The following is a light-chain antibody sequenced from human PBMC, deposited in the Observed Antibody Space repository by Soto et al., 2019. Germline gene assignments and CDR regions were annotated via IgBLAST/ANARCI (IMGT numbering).Light chain of an antibody. J-gene: IGLJ3*02. CDR3: VLLCSGEWV. V-gene: IGLV7-43*01. CDR2: RTN. Sequence: QTVVTQEPSLTVSPGGTVTLTCALTTGAVTSDYYPNWFQRKPGQALRTLIYRTNNKHSWTPARFSGSLLGGKAALTLSGVQPEDEADYYCVLLCSGEWVFGGGHKLTVL. CDR1: TGAVTSDYY.